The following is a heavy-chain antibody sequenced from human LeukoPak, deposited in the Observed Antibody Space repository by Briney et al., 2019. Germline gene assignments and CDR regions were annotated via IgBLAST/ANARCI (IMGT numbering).Heavy chain of an antibody. CDR2: ISSEGSST. CDR1: GFTFSIYW. V-gene: IGHV3-74*01. Sequence: GGSLRLSCAASGFTFSIYWMHWVRQAPGKGLVWVSRISSEGSSTTYADSVKGRFTISRDNAKDTLYLQMNSLRAEDTAVYYCARDRDPAAFDIWGQGTMVTVSS. CDR3: ARDRDPAAFDI. D-gene: IGHD3-10*01. J-gene: IGHJ3*02.